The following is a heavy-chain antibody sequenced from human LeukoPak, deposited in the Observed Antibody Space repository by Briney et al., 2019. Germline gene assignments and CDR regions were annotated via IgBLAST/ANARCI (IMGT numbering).Heavy chain of an antibody. CDR2: IYTSGST. V-gene: IGHV4-4*07. CDR1: GGSISSYY. D-gene: IGHD6-19*01. CDR3: ARSGVAVAGTYYYYGMDV. Sequence: PSETLSLNCTVSGGSISSYYWSWIRQPAGQGLEWIGRIYTSGSTNYNPSLKSRVTMSVDTSKNQFSLKLSSVTAADTGVYDCARSGVAVAGTYYYYGMDVWAKGPRSPSP. J-gene: IGHJ6*02.